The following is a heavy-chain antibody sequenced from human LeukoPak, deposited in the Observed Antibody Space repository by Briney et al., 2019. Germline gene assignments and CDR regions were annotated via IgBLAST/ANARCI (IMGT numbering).Heavy chain of an antibody. CDR3: ARRATTERGHSYGLDY. CDR1: EFTFSNYH. Sequence: GGTLRLSCAASEFTFSNYHMNWVRQGPGKGLEWVSSISSSRSDIYYADPVKGRFTISRDNAKNSLYLQMNRLRAEDTAVYYCARRATTERGHSYGLDYWGQGTLVTVSS. V-gene: IGHV3-21*01. J-gene: IGHJ4*02. CDR2: ISSSRSDI. D-gene: IGHD5-18*01.